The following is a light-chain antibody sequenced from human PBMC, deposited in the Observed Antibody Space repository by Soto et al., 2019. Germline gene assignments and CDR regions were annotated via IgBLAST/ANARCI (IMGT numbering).Light chain of an antibody. J-gene: IGKJ2*01. CDR1: QSVSSN. CDR2: DAS. Sequence: EIVLTQSPATLSLSPGERATLSCRASQSVSSNLAWYQQKPGQAPRLLIYDASTRATGIPARFSGSGSGTDFTLTISSLEPEDFAVYYCQQRSNLPRTFGQGTKLEIK. V-gene: IGKV3-11*01. CDR3: QQRSNLPRT.